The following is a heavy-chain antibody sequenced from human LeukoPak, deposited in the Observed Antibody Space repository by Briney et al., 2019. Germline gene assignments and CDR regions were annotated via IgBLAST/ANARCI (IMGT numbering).Heavy chain of an antibody. CDR3: ARDRGYGDYLPTYYFDY. J-gene: IGHJ4*02. CDR1: GFTFSSYA. V-gene: IGHV3-30*04. Sequence: GGSLRLSCAASGFTFSSYAMHWVRQAPGKGLEWVAVISYDGSNKYYADSVKGRFTISRDNSKNTLYLQMNSLRAEDTAVYYCARDRGYGDYLPTYYFDYWGQGTLVTVSS. D-gene: IGHD4-17*01. CDR2: ISYDGSNK.